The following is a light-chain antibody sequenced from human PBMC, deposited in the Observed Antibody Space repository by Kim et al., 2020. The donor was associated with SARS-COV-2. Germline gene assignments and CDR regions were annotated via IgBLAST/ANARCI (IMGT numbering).Light chain of an antibody. V-gene: IGKV3-20*01. CDR3: QQYGSSPPN. J-gene: IGKJ3*01. CDR1: QSVSSSY. CDR2: GAS. Sequence: EIVLTQSPGTLSLSPGERATLSCRASQSVSSSYLAWYQQKPGQAPRLLIYGASSRATGIPDRFSGSGSGTDFTLTISRLEPEDFAVYYCQQYGSSPPNFGRGTKVDIK.